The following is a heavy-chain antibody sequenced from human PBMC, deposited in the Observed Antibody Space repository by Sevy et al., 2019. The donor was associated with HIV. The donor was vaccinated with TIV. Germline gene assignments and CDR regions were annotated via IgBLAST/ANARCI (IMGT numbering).Heavy chain of an antibody. Sequence: SETLSLTCTVSGDSIISSHWWSWFRQTPGKGLEWIGDMYHRGTTNYSPSLKNRVIISVDTSKNQFSLKLTSVTAADTAVYYCAAPAGTDILGYYFGSWGQGTPVTVSS. J-gene: IGHJ4*02. CDR2: MYHRGTT. CDR3: AAPAGTDILGYYFGS. D-gene: IGHD2-21*01. V-gene: IGHV4-4*02. CDR1: GDSIISSHW.